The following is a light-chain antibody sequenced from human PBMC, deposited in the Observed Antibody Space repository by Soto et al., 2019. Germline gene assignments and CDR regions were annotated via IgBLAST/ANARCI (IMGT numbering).Light chain of an antibody. CDR1: SSDVGGYDY. J-gene: IGLJ1*01. CDR2: EVT. V-gene: IGLV2-8*01. CDR3: SSYTGGTTYL. Sequence: QSALTQPPSASGSPGQSVTISCTGTSSDVGGYDYVSWHQQHPGKAPKLMIYEVTIRPAGVSDRFSGSKSGNTASLTVSGLQAEGEADYYCSSYTGGTTYLFGNGTKATVL.